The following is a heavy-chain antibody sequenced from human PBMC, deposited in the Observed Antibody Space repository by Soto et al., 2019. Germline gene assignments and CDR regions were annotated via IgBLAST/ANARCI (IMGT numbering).Heavy chain of an antibody. V-gene: IGHV1-2*02. D-gene: IGHD6-19*01. J-gene: IGHJ6*02. CDR2: INPNSGGT. CDR3: ARDQSPSSGWPGMDV. Sequence: QVQLVQSGAEVKKPGASVKVSCKASGYTFTDYYMHWVRQAPGQGLEWMGWINPNSGGTNYAQKFQGGVTMTRDTSISTAYMELNRLRSDDTAVYYRARDQSPSSGWPGMDVWGQGTTVTVSS. CDR1: GYTFTDYY.